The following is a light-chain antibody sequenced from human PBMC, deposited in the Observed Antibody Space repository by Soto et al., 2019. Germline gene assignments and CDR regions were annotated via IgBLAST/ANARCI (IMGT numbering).Light chain of an antibody. CDR2: DAF. Sequence: DIQMTQSPSSLSASLGDRVTITCQASQDISNILNWYQQKPGKAPKLLIYDAFILETGVPSRFSGSGSGTDFTLTISSLPPEDIATYYCQHYDNLPRLTFGGGTKVEIK. J-gene: IGKJ4*01. V-gene: IGKV1-33*01. CDR3: QHYDNLPRLT. CDR1: QDISNI.